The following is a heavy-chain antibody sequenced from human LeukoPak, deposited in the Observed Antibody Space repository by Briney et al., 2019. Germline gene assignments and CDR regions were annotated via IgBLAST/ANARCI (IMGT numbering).Heavy chain of an antibody. D-gene: IGHD3-22*01. Sequence: GGSLRLSCAASGFTFSYHWMTWVRQAPGKGLEWVSAISGSGGSTYYADSVKGRFTISRDNSKNTLYLQMNSLRAEDTAVYYCAKDKRYYDSSGSPYYYYGMDVWGQGTTVTVSS. CDR3: AKDKRYYDSSGSPYYYYGMDV. J-gene: IGHJ6*02. CDR2: ISGSGGST. CDR1: GFTFSYHW. V-gene: IGHV3-23*01.